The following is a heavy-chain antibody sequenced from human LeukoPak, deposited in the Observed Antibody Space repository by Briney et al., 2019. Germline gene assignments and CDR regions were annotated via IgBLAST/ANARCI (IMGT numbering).Heavy chain of an antibody. J-gene: IGHJ4*02. CDR1: GGSISSSNW. V-gene: IGHV4-4*02. CDR2: IYHSGST. D-gene: IGHD4-17*01. Sequence: SETLSLTCAVSGGSISSSNWWSWVRQPPGKGLEWIGEIYHSGSTNYNPSLKSRVTISVDTSKNQFSLKLSSVTAADTAVYYCSTTVTTGLFGDESFDYWGQGTLVTVSS. CDR3: STTVTTGLFGDESFDY.